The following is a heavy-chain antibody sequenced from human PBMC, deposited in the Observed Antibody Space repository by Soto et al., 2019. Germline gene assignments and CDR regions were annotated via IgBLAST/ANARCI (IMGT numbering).Heavy chain of an antibody. CDR1: GFTFSSYE. V-gene: IGHV3-48*03. CDR2: ISSSANTI. Sequence: GGSLRLSCAASGFTFSSYEMNWVRQAPGKGLEWVSYISSSANTIYYADSVKGRFTISRDNAKNSLYLQMNSLRAEDTAVYYCARDAPSNAFDIWGQGTMVTVSS. J-gene: IGHJ3*02. CDR3: ARDAPSNAFDI.